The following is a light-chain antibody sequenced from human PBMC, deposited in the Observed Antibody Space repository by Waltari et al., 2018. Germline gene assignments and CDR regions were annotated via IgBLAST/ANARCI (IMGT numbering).Light chain of an antibody. J-gene: IGLJ1*01. V-gene: IGLV2-11*02. Sequence: QSALTQPRSVSGSPGQSVTISCTGTSSDVGGYNYVSWYQQHPGKAPKLMIYDVTTRPLGVPDGFSDSKSGNTASLTISGLQAEDEADYYCCSYAGSYTYVFGTGTKVTVL. CDR1: SSDVGGYNY. CDR2: DVT. CDR3: CSYAGSYTYV.